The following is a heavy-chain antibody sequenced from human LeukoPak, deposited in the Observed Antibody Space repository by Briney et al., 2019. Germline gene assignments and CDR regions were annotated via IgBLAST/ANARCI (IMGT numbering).Heavy chain of an antibody. J-gene: IGHJ4*02. V-gene: IGHV3-48*03. CDR3: TREGIADY. CDR2: ISNSGSTI. CDR1: GFTFSSHD. Sequence: PGRSLRLSCAASGFTFSSHDMNWVRQAPGKGLEWVSYISNSGSTISYADSVKGRFTISRDNAKNSLYLQMNSLRAEDTAVYYCTREGIADYWGQGTLVTVSS. D-gene: IGHD3-10*01.